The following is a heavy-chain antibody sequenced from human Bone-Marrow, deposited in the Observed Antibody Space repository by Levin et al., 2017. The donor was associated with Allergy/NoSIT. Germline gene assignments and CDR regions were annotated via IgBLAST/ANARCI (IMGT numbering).Heavy chain of an antibody. D-gene: IGHD3-16*01. CDR2: IGPYNGNT. Sequence: PEASVKVSCKASGYSFSDFGISWVRQTPGQGLEWVGWIGPYNGNTNYAKSVQGRVTMTTDTSTSIAYMELRSLRSDDTALYFCTRDQLGELLDWGQGALVTVSS. CDR1: GYSFSDFG. V-gene: IGHV1-18*01. J-gene: IGHJ1*01. CDR3: TRDQLGELLD.